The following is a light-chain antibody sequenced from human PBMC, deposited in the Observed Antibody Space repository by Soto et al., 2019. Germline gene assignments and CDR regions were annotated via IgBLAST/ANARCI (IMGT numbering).Light chain of an antibody. Sequence: EIVMTQSPATLSVSPGERATLSCRASQSVSSNLAWYQQKPGQAPRLLIYGASTRATGIPARLSGSGSGTEFTLTISSLQSEDFAVYCCQQYNTWPRTFGQGTKVEIK. CDR2: GAS. J-gene: IGKJ1*01. V-gene: IGKV3-15*01. CDR3: QQYNTWPRT. CDR1: QSVSSN.